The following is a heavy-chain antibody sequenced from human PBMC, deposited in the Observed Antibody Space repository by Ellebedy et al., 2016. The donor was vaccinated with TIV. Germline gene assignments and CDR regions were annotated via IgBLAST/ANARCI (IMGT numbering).Heavy chain of an antibody. D-gene: IGHD3-3*01. CDR2: ISSSSSYI. V-gene: IGHV3-21*01. Sequence: GESLKISXAASGFTFSSYSMNWVRQAPGKGLEWVSSISSSSSYIYYADSVKGRFTISRDNAKNSLYLQMNSLRAEDTAVYYCARISYYDFWSGYGMEENFDYWGQGTLVTVSS. J-gene: IGHJ4*02. CDR3: ARISYYDFWSGYGMEENFDY. CDR1: GFTFSSYS.